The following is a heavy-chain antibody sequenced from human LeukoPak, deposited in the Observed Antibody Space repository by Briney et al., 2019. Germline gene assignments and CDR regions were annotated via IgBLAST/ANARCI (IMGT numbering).Heavy chain of an antibody. Sequence: PGGSLRLSCAASGFTFSNYSMTWVRQAPGKGLEWVSSISSTSSYIYYADSVKGRFTISRDNAKNSLYLQMNSLRAEDTAVYYCARDQRPSMVRGVIIAAYNWFDPWGQGTLVTVSS. J-gene: IGHJ5*02. CDR1: GFTFSNYS. V-gene: IGHV3-21*01. D-gene: IGHD3-10*01. CDR2: ISSTSSYI. CDR3: ARDQRPSMVRGVIIAAYNWFDP.